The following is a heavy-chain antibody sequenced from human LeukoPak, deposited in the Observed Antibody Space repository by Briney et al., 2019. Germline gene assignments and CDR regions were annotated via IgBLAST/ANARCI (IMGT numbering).Heavy chain of an antibody. CDR3: AKRAAYSRSSLVLPFDAFDL. CDR2: SSGSGTHT. Sequence: PGGSLRLSCAASGFTVSSNYMSWVRQAPGKGLEGVSVSSGSGTHTYYAASVKGRFTISRDNSNNTLYLQMNSLRAEDTAVYYCAKRAAYSRSSLVLPFDAFDLWGQGTMVTVSS. CDR1: GFTVSSNY. V-gene: IGHV3-23*01. D-gene: IGHD6-6*01. J-gene: IGHJ3*01.